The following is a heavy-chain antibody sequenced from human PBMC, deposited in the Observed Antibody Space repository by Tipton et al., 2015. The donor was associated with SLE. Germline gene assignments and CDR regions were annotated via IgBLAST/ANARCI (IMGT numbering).Heavy chain of an antibody. CDR3: ARDRYYGSGSLGSNYYYMDV. CDR1: VGSFSGYY. J-gene: IGHJ6*03. D-gene: IGHD3-10*01. Sequence: TLSLTCAVYVGSFSGYYWSWIRQPPGKGLEWIGYIYHSGSTYYNPSLKSRVTISVDTSKNQFSLKLSSVTAADTAVYYCARDRYYGSGSLGSNYYYMDVWGKGTTVTVSS. V-gene: IGHV4-34*01. CDR2: IYHSGST.